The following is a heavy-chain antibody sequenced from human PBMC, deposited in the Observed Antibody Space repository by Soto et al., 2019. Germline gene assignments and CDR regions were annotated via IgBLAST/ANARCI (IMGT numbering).Heavy chain of an antibody. V-gene: IGHV4-34*01. CDR1: GGSFSGYY. J-gene: IGHJ4*02. CDR3: ARRYGSCFDY. D-gene: IGHD5-18*01. Sequence: PSETLFLTCAVYGGSFSGYYWSWIRQPPGKGLEWIGKIYHNGNANYNPSLRSRVSMSVDTSKNQFSLKLSSVTAADTAVYYCARRYGSCFDYWGQGTLVTVSS. CDR2: IYHNGNA.